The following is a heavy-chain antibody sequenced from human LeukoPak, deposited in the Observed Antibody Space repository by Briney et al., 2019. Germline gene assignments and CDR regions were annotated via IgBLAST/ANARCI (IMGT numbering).Heavy chain of an antibody. V-gene: IGHV4-4*07. CDR1: NGSVGSNF. D-gene: IGHD4-17*01. J-gene: IGHJ6*02. Sequence: SETLSLTCTVSNGSVGSNFWTYMRQPAGQGLEWIGRIHTSGTTNYNPSLKSRVTISVDTSKNQFSLKLSSVTAADTAVYYCARLYDYEYYYYYGMDVWGQGTTVTVSS. CDR2: IHTSGTT. CDR3: ARLYDYEYYYYYGMDV.